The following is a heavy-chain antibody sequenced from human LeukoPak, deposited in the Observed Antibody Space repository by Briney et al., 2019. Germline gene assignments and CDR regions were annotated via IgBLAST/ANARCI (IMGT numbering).Heavy chain of an antibody. CDR1: GFTFSSYS. J-gene: IGHJ6*03. CDR3: ARDVLGVAAAGTSYYYYMDV. D-gene: IGHD6-13*01. V-gene: IGHV3-21*01. CDR2: ISSSSSYI. Sequence: GGSLRLSCAASGFTFSSYSMNWVRQAPGKGLEWVSSISSSSSYIYYADSVKGRFTISRDNAKNSLYLQMNSLRAEDTAVYYCARDVLGVAAAGTSYYYYMDVWGEGTTVTVSS.